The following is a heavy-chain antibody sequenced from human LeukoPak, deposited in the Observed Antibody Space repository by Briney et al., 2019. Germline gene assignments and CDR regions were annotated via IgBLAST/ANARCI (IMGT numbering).Heavy chain of an antibody. CDR3: ARDRGSNNYFDQ. V-gene: IGHV3-74*01. Sequence: PGGSLRLSCAASGFTFSNYWMHWVRQAPGKGLVWVSRINSDARSTSYADSVKGRFTISRDNVNSSLFLQMNSLRAEDTALYYCARDRGSNNYFDQWGQGTLVTVSS. CDR1: GFTFSNYW. CDR2: INSDARST. D-gene: IGHD2-2*01. J-gene: IGHJ4*02.